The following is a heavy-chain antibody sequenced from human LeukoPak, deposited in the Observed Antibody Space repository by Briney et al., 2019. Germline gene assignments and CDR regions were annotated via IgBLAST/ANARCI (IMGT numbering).Heavy chain of an antibody. CDR2: IYPGDSDT. CDR1: GYSFTTDW. J-gene: IGHJ4*02. V-gene: IGHV5-51*01. Sequence: GESLKISCKASGYSFTTDWIGWVRQMPGKGLEWMGIIYPGDSDTRYCPSFQDQVTISADNSISTAYLQWSSLKASDTAMYYCARGGRRAVAGTFDCWGQGTLVTVSS. CDR3: ARGGRRAVAGTFDC. D-gene: IGHD6-19*01.